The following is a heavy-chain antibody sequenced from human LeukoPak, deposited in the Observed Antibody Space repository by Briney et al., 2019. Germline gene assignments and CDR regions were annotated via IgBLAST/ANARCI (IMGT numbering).Heavy chain of an antibody. Sequence: GGSLRLSCAASGFTFSSYAMSWVRQAPGKGLECVSAISYSGDSTYYADSLKGRFTVSRDNSKNTLYLQMGSLRAEDTAVYYCAKDSLTSSSSWNYWGQGTLVTVSS. J-gene: IGHJ4*02. CDR3: AKDSLTSSSSWNY. D-gene: IGHD6-13*01. CDR2: ISYSGDST. V-gene: IGHV3-23*01. CDR1: GFTFSSYA.